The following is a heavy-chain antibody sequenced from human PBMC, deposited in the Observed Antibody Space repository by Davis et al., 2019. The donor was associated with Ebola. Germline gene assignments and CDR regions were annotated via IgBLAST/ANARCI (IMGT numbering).Heavy chain of an antibody. CDR3: ARGGGYSFDS. CDR2: LYFRGST. V-gene: IGHV4-59*01. Sequence: ESLKISCPVSGGSISTYYWSWIRQPPGKGLEWIGYLYFRGSTTYNPSHKSRVSISVDTSKNQFSLKLNSVTSADTAVYYCARGGGYSFDSWGQGTLVTVSS. J-gene: IGHJ5*01. CDR1: GGSISTYY. D-gene: IGHD4-11*01.